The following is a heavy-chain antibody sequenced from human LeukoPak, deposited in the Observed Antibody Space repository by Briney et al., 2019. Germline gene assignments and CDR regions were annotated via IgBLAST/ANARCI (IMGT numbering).Heavy chain of an antibody. CDR3: ARQSGYYSVYAFDI. CDR2: IYYSGST. V-gene: IGHV4-39*01. J-gene: IGHJ3*02. D-gene: IGHD3-22*01. CDR1: GGSISSSSYY. Sequence: PSETLSLTCTVSGGSISSSSYYWGWIRQPPGKGLEWIGSIYYSGSTYYNPSLKSRVTISVDTSKNQFSLKLSSVTAADTAVYYCARQSGYYSVYAFDIWGQGTMVTVSS.